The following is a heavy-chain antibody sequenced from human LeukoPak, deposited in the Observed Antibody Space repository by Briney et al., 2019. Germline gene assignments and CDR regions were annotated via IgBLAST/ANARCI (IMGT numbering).Heavy chain of an antibody. CDR3: ARVDTSID. V-gene: IGHV4-38-2*01. Sequence: PSETLSLTCAVSGYSISSGYYWGWIRQPPGKGLEWIGGIYHSGSSYCNPSLKSRVTISVDTSKNQFSLKLTSVTAADTAVYYCARVDTSIDWGQGALVTVSS. CDR2: IYHSGSS. CDR1: GYSISSGYY. D-gene: IGHD3-22*01. J-gene: IGHJ4*02.